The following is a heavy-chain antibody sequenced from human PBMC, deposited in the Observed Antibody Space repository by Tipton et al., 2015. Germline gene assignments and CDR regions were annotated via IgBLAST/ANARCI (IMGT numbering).Heavy chain of an antibody. D-gene: IGHD3-22*01. CDR3: ARDPAGSYYDSSGYSYVDY. CDR2: ITRDGTT. Sequence: SLRLSCEASGFSFSSYWMAWVRQAPGKGLVGVSHITRDGTTAYADSVKGRFTISRDNAKNSLYLQMNSLRAEDTAVYYCARDPAGSYYDSSGYSYVDYWGQGTLVTVSS. CDR1: GFSFSSYW. V-gene: IGHV3-74*01. J-gene: IGHJ4*02.